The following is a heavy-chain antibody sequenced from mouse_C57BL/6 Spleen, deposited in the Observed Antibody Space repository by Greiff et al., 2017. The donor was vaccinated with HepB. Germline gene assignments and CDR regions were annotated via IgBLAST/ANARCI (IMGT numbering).Heavy chain of an antibody. J-gene: IGHJ4*01. V-gene: IGHV3-6*01. Sequence: EESGPGLVKPSQSLSLTCSVTGYSITSGYYWNWIRQFPGNKLEWMGYISYDGSNNYNPSLKNRISITRDTSKNQFFLKLNSVTTEDTATYYCARGAPSMDYWGQGTSVTVSS. CDR3: ARGAPSMDY. CDR1: GYSITSGYY. CDR2: ISYDGSN.